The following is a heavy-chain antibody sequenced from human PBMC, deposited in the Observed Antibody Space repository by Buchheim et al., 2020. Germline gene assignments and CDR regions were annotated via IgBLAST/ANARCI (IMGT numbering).Heavy chain of an antibody. V-gene: IGHV4-34*01. CDR3: ASDSITNMWYGMDV. CDR2: INHSGST. Sequence: QVQLQQWGAGLLKPSETLSLTCAVYGGSFSGYYWSWIRQPPGKGLEWIGEINHSGSTNYNPSLKSRVTISVDTSKNKFFLKLSSVTAADTAVYYCASDSITNMWYGMDVWGQGTT. D-gene: IGHD5-24*01. J-gene: IGHJ6*02. CDR1: GGSFSGYY.